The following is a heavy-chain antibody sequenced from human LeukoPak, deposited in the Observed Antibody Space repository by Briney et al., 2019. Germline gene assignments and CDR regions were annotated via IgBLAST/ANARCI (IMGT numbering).Heavy chain of an antibody. CDR1: RFTFSSYA. CDR3: ATYPVEMAHSGDQADAFDI. J-gene: IGHJ3*02. Sequence: AGGSPRLSCAASRFTFSSYAMSWVRQAPGKGLEWVSAISGSGGSTYYADSVKGRFTISRDNSKNTLYLQMNSLRAEDTAVYYCATYPVEMAHSGDQADAFDIWGQGTMVTVSS. CDR2: ISGSGGST. V-gene: IGHV3-23*01. D-gene: IGHD5-24*01.